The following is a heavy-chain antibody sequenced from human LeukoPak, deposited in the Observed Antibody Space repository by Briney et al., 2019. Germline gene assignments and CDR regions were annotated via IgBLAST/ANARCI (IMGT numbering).Heavy chain of an antibody. D-gene: IGHD1-1*01. V-gene: IGHV3-23*01. Sequence: GGSLRLSCAASGFTFSSYEMNWVRQAPGKGLEWVSAISGSGGSTYYADSVKGRFTISRDNSKNTLYLQMNSLRAEDTAVYYCAKDYVQLKVFDYWGQGTLVTVSS. CDR3: AKDYVQLKVFDY. CDR2: ISGSGGST. J-gene: IGHJ4*02. CDR1: GFTFSSYE.